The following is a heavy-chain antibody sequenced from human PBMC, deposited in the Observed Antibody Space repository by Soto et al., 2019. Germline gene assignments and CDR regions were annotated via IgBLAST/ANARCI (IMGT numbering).Heavy chain of an antibody. CDR1: GFTFSDYY. Sequence: QVQLVEAGGGLVKPGGSLRLSCAASGFTFSDYYMGWVRQAPGRGLEWVSYISSGSSYINNADSVKGRFTISRDNAKNSLYLQMNSLRAEDTGVYYCARVKVGGYREFDYWGQGTLVTVSS. CDR2: ISSGSSYI. CDR3: ARVKVGGYREFDY. D-gene: IGHD3-22*01. V-gene: IGHV3-11*05. J-gene: IGHJ4*02.